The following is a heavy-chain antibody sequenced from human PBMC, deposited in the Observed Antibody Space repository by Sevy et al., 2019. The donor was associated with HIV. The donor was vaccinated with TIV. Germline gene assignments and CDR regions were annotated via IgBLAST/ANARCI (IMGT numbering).Heavy chain of an antibody. Sequence: SETLSLTCTVSGGSITSLYWNWIRQSPGKGLEWIANIYYNGHINYNPSLKSRVTLSLDTSKNQFSLRLSSVTAADTAMYYCAGENAWGRGYSWGQGPLVTVSS. CDR3: AGENAWGRGYS. V-gene: IGHV4-59*08. D-gene: IGHD1-26*01. J-gene: IGHJ4*02. CDR1: GGSITSLY. CDR2: IYYNGHI.